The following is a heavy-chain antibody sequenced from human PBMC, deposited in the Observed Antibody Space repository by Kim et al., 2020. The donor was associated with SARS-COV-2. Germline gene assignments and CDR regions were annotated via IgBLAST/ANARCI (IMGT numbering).Heavy chain of an antibody. Sequence: SETLSLTCTVSGGSISSYYWSWIRQPPGKGLEWIGYIYYSGSTNYNPSLKSRVTISVDTSKNQFSLKLSSVTAADTAVYYCAGSLRYFDWLPRNGMDVWGQGTTVTVSS. CDR3: AGSLRYFDWLPRNGMDV. J-gene: IGHJ6*02. V-gene: IGHV4-59*01. CDR2: IYYSGST. D-gene: IGHD3-9*01. CDR1: GGSISSYY.